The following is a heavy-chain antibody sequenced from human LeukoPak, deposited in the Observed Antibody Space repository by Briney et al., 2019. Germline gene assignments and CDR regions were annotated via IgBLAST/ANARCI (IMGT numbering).Heavy chain of an antibody. CDR3: ARLGMRYYYYYMDV. CDR2: IYTSGST. Sequence: SETLSLTCTVSGGSISSYYWSWIRQPAGKGLEWIGRIYTSGSTNYNPSLKSRVTMSVDTSKNQFSLKLSSVTAADTAVYYCARLGMRYYYYYMDVWGKGTTVTVSS. D-gene: IGHD7-27*01. CDR1: GGSISSYY. V-gene: IGHV4-4*07. J-gene: IGHJ6*03.